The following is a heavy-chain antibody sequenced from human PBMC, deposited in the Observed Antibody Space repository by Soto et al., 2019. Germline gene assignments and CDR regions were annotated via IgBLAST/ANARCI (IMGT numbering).Heavy chain of an antibody. CDR3: ARIQDAPYYYYGMDV. V-gene: IGHV2-70*01. D-gene: IGHD2-15*01. J-gene: IGHJ6*02. CDR1: GFSLSTSGMC. CDR2: IDWDDDK. Sequence: SGPTLVNPTPPLTLTCTFSGFSLSTSGMCVSWIRQPPGKALEWLALIDWDDDKYYSTSLKTMLTISKDTSKNQVVLTMTNMDPVHTATYSCARIQDAPYYYYGMDVWGQGTTVTVSS.